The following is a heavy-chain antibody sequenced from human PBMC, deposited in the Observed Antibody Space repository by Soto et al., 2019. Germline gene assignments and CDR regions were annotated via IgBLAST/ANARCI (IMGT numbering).Heavy chain of an antibody. CDR2: IGSGGDT. D-gene: IGHD2-21*02. V-gene: IGHV3-13*01. CDR3: TRKTASTGMEV. Sequence: EVQLVESGGGLVQPGGSLRLSCAASGFTLSSYAIHWVRQATGEGLAWVSGIGSGGDTHYADSVKGRFIISREDGKNSLYLQMNNMRFGDTALYYCTRKTASTGMEVWGQGATVTVSS. J-gene: IGHJ6*02. CDR1: GFTLSSYA.